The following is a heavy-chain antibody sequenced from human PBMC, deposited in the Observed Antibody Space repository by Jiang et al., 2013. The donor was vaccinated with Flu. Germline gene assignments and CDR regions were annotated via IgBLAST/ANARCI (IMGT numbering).Heavy chain of an antibody. CDR3: AKDMTTVTISYGMDV. J-gene: IGHJ6*02. D-gene: IGHD4-17*01. CDR2: ISGSGGST. Sequence: VSAISGSGGSTYYADSVKGRFTISRDNSKNTLYLQMNSLRAEDTAVYYCAKDMTTVTISYGMDVWGQGTTVTVSS. V-gene: IGHV3-23*01.